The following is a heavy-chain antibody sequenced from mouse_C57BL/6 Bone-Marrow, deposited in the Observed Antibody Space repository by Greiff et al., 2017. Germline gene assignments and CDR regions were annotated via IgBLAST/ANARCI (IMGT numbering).Heavy chain of an antibody. V-gene: IGHV14-4*01. CDR3: SSFDGNYFDF. CDR1: GFNIKDDY. CDR2: IDPEIGDT. Sequence: VHVKQSGAELVRPGASVKLSCTASGFNIKDDYIHWVKQRPEQGLEWIGWIDPEIGDTEYASQFQGKATITSDTSSNTAYLQLSSLTSEDTAVYYCSSFDGNYFDFWGQGTPLTVAS. D-gene: IGHD2-3*01. J-gene: IGHJ2*01.